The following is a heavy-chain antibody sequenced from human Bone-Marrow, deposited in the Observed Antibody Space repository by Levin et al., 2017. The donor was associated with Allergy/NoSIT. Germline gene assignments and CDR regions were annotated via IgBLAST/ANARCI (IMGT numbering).Heavy chain of an antibody. V-gene: IGHV4-34*01. CDR1: GDSFGGYY. CDR2: INYRGTT. CDR3: ARRFSLLDF. J-gene: IGHJ4*02. Sequence: SCAVYGDSFGGYYWNWIRQPPGKGLEWIGEINYRGTTNYNASLASRISMSVDVSKSHFSLNLSSVTASDTAIYYCARRFSLLDFWGQGALVTVSS.